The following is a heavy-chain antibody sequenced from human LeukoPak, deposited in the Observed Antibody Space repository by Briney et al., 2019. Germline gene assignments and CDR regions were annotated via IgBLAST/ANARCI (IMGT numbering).Heavy chain of an antibody. Sequence: PGGSLRLSCAASGFTFTTYAMSWVRQAPGKGPEWVSGISGGGDRTYYTDSVKGRFAISRDNSKNTVYLQMNSLRAEDTAVYFCAKGRRDCSATTCSKYFYDLWGRGTLVTVSS. D-gene: IGHD2-2*01. CDR3: AKGRRDCSATTCSKYFYDL. CDR2: ISGGGDRT. CDR1: GFTFTTYA. J-gene: IGHJ2*01. V-gene: IGHV3-23*01.